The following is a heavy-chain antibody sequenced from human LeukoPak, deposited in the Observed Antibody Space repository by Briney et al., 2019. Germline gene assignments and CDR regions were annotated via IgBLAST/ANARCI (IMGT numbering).Heavy chain of an antibody. Sequence: GGSLSLLCVASGFTDSSNYMSWVRQAPGKGLEWVSAAYSGGSTYYADSVKGRLTISRDNSKNTLYLQMNSLRADDTAVYYCARAALGRYYFDLWGRGGLVTVSS. J-gene: IGHJ2*01. CDR3: ARAALGRYYFDL. D-gene: IGHD3-10*01. CDR1: GFTDSSNY. V-gene: IGHV3-66*01. CDR2: AYSGGST.